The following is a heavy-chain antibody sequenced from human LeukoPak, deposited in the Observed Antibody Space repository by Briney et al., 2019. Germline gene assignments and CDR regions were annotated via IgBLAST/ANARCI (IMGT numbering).Heavy chain of an antibody. J-gene: IGHJ4*02. CDR3: AKAVRVGSSAKYGYLED. CDR1: GFTVSSNY. Sequence: GSLRLSCADSGFTVSSNYMSWVRQAPGKGLEWVSAISGSGGSTYYADSVKGRFTISRDNSKNTLYLQMNSLRVDDTAVYYCAKAVRVGSSAKYGYLEDWGQGTRVTVSS. D-gene: IGHD6-13*01. CDR2: ISGSGGST. V-gene: IGHV3-23*01.